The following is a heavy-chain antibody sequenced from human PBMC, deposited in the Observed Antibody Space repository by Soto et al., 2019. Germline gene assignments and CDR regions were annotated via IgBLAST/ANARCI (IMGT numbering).Heavy chain of an antibody. Sequence: PSETLSLTCTVSGGSISSYYWSWIRQPPGKGLEWIGYIYYSGSTNYNPSLKSRVTISVDTSKNQFSLKLSSVTAADTAVYYCARAGPEKTTYSSSWYWIGYWGQGTLVTVYS. J-gene: IGHJ4*02. CDR2: IYYSGST. CDR1: GGSISSYY. CDR3: ARAGPEKTTYSSSWYWIGY. V-gene: IGHV4-59*01. D-gene: IGHD6-13*01.